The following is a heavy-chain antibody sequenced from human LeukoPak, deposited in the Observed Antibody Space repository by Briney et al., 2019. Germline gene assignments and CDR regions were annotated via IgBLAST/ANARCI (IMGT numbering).Heavy chain of an antibody. CDR2: INPSGGST. CDR3: ARYHDSSGYIGDAFEM. Sequence: ASVKVSCKASGYTFTSYYMHWVRQAPGQGLEWMGIINPSGGSTTYAKKFQGRVTMTRDMSTSTVYMELSSLRSEDTAVYYCARYHDSSGYIGDAFEMWGQGTMVTVSS. CDR1: GYTFTSYY. J-gene: IGHJ3*02. V-gene: IGHV1-46*01. D-gene: IGHD3-22*01.